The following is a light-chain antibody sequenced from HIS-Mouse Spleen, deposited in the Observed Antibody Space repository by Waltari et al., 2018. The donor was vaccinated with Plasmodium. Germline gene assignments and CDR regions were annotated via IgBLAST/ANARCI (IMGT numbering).Light chain of an antibody. V-gene: IGKV1-39*01. CDR2: AAS. CDR1: QSISSY. CDR3: QQSYSTPT. J-gene: IGKJ1*01. Sequence: DIQMTQSPSSLSASVGHRVTIPCRASQSISSYLNWYQQKPGKAPRLLIYAASSLQSGVPSRFSGSGSGTDFTLTISSLQPEEFATYYCQQSYSTPTFGQGTKVEIK.